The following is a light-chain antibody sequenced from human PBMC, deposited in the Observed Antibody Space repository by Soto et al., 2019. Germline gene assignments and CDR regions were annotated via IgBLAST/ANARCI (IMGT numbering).Light chain of an antibody. CDR1: QGISTY. J-gene: IGKJ4*01. V-gene: IGKV1-9*01. CDR3: QQLNGYKLT. CDR2: SAS. Sequence: DIQLTQSPSFLSASAGDRVTITCRASQGISTYLAWYQQKPGKAPKLLIYSASTLQSGVPSRFSGSGSGTEFTLTINSLQPEDFATYYCQQLNGYKLTFGGGTKVEIK.